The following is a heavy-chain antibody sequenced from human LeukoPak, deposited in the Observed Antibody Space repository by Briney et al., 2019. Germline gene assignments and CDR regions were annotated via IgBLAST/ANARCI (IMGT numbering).Heavy chain of an antibody. D-gene: IGHD3-9*01. Sequence: TSETLSLTCAVYGGSFSGYYWSWIRQPPGKGLEWIGEINHSGSTNYNPSLKSRVTISVDTSKNQFSLKLSSVTAADTAVYYCARKVLRYFDWLLYGMDVWGKGTTVTVSS. J-gene: IGHJ6*04. CDR3: ARKVLRYFDWLLYGMDV. CDR1: GGSFSGYY. V-gene: IGHV4-34*01. CDR2: INHSGST.